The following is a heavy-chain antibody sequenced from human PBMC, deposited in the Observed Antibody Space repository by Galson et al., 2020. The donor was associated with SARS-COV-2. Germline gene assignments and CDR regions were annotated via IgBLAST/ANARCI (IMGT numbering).Heavy chain of an antibody. D-gene: IGHD1-26*01. CDR2: IWYDGSNK. CDR1: GFTFSSYG. CDR3: AREGQVGATGAAFDY. V-gene: IGHV3-33*01. J-gene: IGHJ4*02. Sequence: GESLKISCAASGFTFSSYGMHWVRQAPGKGLEWVAVIWYDGSNKYYADSVKGRFTISRDNSKNTLYLQMNSLRAEDTAVYYCAREGQVGATGAAFDYWGQGTLVTVSS.